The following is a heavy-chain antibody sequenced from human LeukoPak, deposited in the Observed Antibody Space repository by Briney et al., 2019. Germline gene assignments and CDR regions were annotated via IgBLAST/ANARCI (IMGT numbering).Heavy chain of an antibody. CDR2: MNPNSGNT. Sequence: ASVKVSCKASGYTFTSYDINWVRQATGQGLEWMGWMNPNSGNTGYAQKFQGRVTITRNTSISTAYMELSSLRSEDTAVYYCASQTDYYGSGSYLHYYYMDVWGKGTTVTVSS. CDR1: GYTFTSYD. V-gene: IGHV1-8*03. J-gene: IGHJ6*03. CDR3: ASQTDYYGSGSYLHYYYMDV. D-gene: IGHD3-10*01.